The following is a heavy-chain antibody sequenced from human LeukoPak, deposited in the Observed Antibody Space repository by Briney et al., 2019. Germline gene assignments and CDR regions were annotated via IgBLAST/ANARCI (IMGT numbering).Heavy chain of an antibody. CDR3: ARFSPFAGWFDP. J-gene: IGHJ5*02. CDR1: GYTFTSYA. Sequence: GASVKVSCTASGYTFTSYAMHWVRQAPGQRIEWMGWINAGNGNTKYSQKFQGRVTITRDTSASTAYMELSSLRSEDTAVYYCARFSPFAGWFDPWGQGTLVTVSS. CDR2: INAGNGNT. V-gene: IGHV1-3*01.